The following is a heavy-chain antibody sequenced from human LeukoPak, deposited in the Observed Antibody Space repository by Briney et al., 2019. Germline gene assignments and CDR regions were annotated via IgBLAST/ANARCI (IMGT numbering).Heavy chain of an antibody. Sequence: SETLSLTCTVSGGSISSYYWSWIRQPPGKGLEWIGYIYYSGSTNYNPSLKSRVTISVDTSKNQFSLKLSSVTAADTAVYYCARGGMVRGVPPRLWGQGTLVTVSS. V-gene: IGHV4-59*01. CDR2: IYYSGST. CDR3: ARGGMVRGVPPRL. J-gene: IGHJ4*02. D-gene: IGHD3-10*01. CDR1: GGSISSYY.